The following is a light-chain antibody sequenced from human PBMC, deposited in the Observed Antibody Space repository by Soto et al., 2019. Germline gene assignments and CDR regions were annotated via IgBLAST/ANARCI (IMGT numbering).Light chain of an antibody. J-gene: IGKJ5*01. V-gene: IGKV3-11*01. CDR2: DAS. CDR3: QQRSNWPPIT. CDR1: QSVSSY. Sequence: IMVKKSAVTLSLYPGERATLSCRASQSVSSYLAWYQQKPGQAPRLLIYDASNRATGIPARFSGGGSGTDFTLTIDNLEPEDFAIYYCQQRSNWPPITFGQGTRLEIK.